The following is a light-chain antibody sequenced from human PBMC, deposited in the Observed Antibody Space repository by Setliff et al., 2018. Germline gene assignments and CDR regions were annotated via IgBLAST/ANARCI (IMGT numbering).Light chain of an antibody. CDR3: SSYTSSSTRV. J-gene: IGLJ1*01. V-gene: IGLV2-14*03. CDR2: DVS. Sequence: QSVLTQPASVSGSPGQSITISCTGSSTDVGRYIFVSWYQQHPGKAPRLMIFDVSNRPSGVSNRFSGSQSGSTASLTISWLQPGDEADYYCSSYTSSSTRVFGTGTKVTVL. CDR1: STDVGRYIF.